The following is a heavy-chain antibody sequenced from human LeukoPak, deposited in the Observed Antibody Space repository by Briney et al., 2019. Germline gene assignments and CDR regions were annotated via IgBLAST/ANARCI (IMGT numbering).Heavy chain of an antibody. CDR2: ISSSSSYI. CDR1: GVTFSSYS. V-gene: IGHV3-21*01. D-gene: IGHD3-22*01. J-gene: IGHJ4*02. CDR3: ARDVVDYYDSSGYHFDY. Sequence: GGSLRLSCAASGVTFSSYSMNWVRQAPGKGLEWVSSISSSSSYIYYADSVKGRFTISRDNAKNSLYLQMNSLRAEDTAVYYCARDVVDYYDSSGYHFDYWGQGTLVTVSS.